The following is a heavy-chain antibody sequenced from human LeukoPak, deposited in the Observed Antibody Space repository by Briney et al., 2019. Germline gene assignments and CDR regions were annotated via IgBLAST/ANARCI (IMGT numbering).Heavy chain of an antibody. J-gene: IGHJ1*01. CDR2: IKGDGSEK. V-gene: IGHV3-7*01. CDR1: GITFSRFW. D-gene: IGHD2/OR15-2a*01. CDR3: RIGHFGSN. Sequence: GGSLRLSCVVSGITFSRFWMSWVRQALGKGLEWVANIKGDGSEKNYVDSVRGRFTISRDNAKNSVFLQMNSLRAEDTAVYYCRIGHFGSNWRQGTLVTVSS.